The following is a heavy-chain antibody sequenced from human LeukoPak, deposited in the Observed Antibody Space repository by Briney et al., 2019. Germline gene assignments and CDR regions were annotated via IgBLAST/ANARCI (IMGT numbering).Heavy chain of an antibody. D-gene: IGHD5-24*01. Sequence: TLSLTCTVSGGSISSGGYYWSWIRQPAGKGLEWIGHFYSSGSTNYNPSLKSRVTISVDTSKNQFSLKLSSVTAADTAVYYCARESRERDGYNRNLYYYYGMDVWGQGTTVTVSS. V-gene: IGHV4-61*09. CDR2: FYSSGST. CDR3: ARESRERDGYNRNLYYYYGMDV. J-gene: IGHJ6*02. CDR1: GGSISSGGYY.